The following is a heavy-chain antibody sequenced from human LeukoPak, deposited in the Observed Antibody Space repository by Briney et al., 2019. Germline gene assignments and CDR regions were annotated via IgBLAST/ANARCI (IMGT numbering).Heavy chain of an antibody. CDR1: GFTFSSYA. V-gene: IGHV3-30-3*01. D-gene: IGHD6-13*01. CDR2: ISYDGSNK. J-gene: IGHJ6*02. CDR3: ARARQDWQQLVLDIYYGMDV. Sequence: QPGRSLRLSCAASGFTFSSYAMHWVRQAPGKGLEWVAVISYDGSNKYYADSVKGRFTISRDNSKNTLYLQTNSLRAEDTAVYYCARARQDWQQLVLDIYYGMDVWGQGTTVTVSS.